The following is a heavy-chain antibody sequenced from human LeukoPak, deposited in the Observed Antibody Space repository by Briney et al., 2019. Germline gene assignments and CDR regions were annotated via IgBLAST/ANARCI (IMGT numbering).Heavy chain of an antibody. V-gene: IGHV2-5*01. CDR2: IYWSNDK. D-gene: IGHD4-17*01. J-gene: IGHJ4*02. CDR3: AHGLDYGDYFDY. CDR1: GFSLTTGGGG. Sequence: SGPTLLQPTRTLTLTYSFSGFSLTTGGGGGGWIRQPPAKALEWLTLIYWSNDKRYRPSLKTRLTISKDTSKNQVFLIMANMDPVDTATYFCAHGLDYGDYFDYWGQGTLVTVSS.